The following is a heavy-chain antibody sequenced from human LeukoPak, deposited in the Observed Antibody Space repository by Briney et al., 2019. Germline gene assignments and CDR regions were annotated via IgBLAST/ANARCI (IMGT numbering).Heavy chain of an antibody. CDR1: GGSFSGYY. Sequence: PSETLSLTCAVYGGSFSGYYWSWIRQPPGKGLEWIGEINHSGSTNYNPSLKSRVTISVDTSKNQLSLKLSSVTAADTAVYYCARGRGYCSSTSCYAGWFDPWGQGTLVTVSS. J-gene: IGHJ5*02. D-gene: IGHD2-2*01. CDR3: ARGRGYCSSTSCYAGWFDP. V-gene: IGHV4-34*01. CDR2: INHSGST.